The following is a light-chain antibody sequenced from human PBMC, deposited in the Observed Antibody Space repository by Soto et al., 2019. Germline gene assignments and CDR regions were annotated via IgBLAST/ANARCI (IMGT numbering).Light chain of an antibody. J-gene: IGKJ5*01. CDR1: QGVDSKH. CDR2: AAS. CDR3: QQYGNSPCIS. Sequence: EIALTQSPGTLSLSPGEGATLSCRASQGVDSKHLAWYQQKPGQAPRLLIYAASSRATGIPDRFSGSGSGTDFTLSISRLETEDFAVYYCQQYGNSPCISFGQGTRLEIK. V-gene: IGKV3-20*01.